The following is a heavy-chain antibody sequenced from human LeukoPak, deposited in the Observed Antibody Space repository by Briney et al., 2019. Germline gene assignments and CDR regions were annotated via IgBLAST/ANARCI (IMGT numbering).Heavy chain of an antibody. D-gene: IGHD3-3*01. Sequence: GASVKVSCKASGYTFTGYYMHWVRQAPGQGLEWVGWINPNSGGTNYAQKFQGRVTMTRDTSISTAYMELSRLRSDDTAVYYCARNFHYDFWSAIIKGINNWFDPWGQGTLVTVSS. CDR1: GYTFTGYY. CDR3: ARNFHYDFWSAIIKGINNWFDP. V-gene: IGHV1-2*02. J-gene: IGHJ5*02. CDR2: INPNSGGT.